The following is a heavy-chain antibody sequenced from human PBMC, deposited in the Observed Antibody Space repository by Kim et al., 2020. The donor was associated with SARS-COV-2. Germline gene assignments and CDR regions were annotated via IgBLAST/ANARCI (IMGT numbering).Heavy chain of an antibody. CDR2: ISSSSSTI. V-gene: IGHV3-48*02. CDR1: GFTFSSYS. J-gene: IGHJ6*02. Sequence: GGSLRLSCAASGFTFSSYSMNWVRQAPGKGLEWVSYISSSSSTIYYADSVKGRFTISRDNAKNSLYLQMNSLRDEDTAVYYCARVAGEYSSSSHLYYYYGMDVWGQGTTVTVSS. D-gene: IGHD6-6*01. CDR3: ARVAGEYSSSSHLYYYYGMDV.